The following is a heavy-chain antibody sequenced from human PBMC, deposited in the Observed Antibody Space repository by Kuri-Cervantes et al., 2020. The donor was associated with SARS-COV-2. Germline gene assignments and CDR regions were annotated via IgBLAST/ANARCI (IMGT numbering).Heavy chain of an antibody. Sequence: SVKVSCKASGGTFSSYAISWVRQAPGQGLEWMGGIIPILGIANYAQKFQGRVTITADKSTSTAYMELSSVTAADTAVYYCARGRYSSSWYGYHNWFDPWGQGTLVTVSS. CDR2: IIPILGIA. D-gene: IGHD6-13*01. CDR1: GGTFSSYA. J-gene: IGHJ5*02. CDR3: ARGRYSSSWYGYHNWFDP. V-gene: IGHV1-69*10.